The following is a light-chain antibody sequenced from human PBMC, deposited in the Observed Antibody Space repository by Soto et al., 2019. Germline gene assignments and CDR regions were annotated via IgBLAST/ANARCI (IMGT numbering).Light chain of an antibody. Sequence: DIQMSQSPSSLSASVGDRVTITCRAAESISRHLNWYQQKPGRAPDLLIYAASTLQNGVHSRFTGSGSGTEFTLIISRLEPEDFAVYYCQQYGSTPNTFGQGTKLEIK. CDR1: ESISRH. J-gene: IGKJ2*01. CDR3: QQYGSTPNT. CDR2: AAS. V-gene: IGKV1-39*01.